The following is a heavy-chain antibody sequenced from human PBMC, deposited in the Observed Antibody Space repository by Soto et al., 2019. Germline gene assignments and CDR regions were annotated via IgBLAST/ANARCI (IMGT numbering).Heavy chain of an antibody. CDR1: GGSFKGGSYS. Sequence: SETLSLTCTVSGGSFKGGSYSWSWIRQPPGKGLEWIGYVYHTGRTSYNPSLKSRVSISMDTSKNQFSLNLDSVTAADTAVYFCARDFAYFDSWGQGALVTVSS. D-gene: IGHD3-3*01. J-gene: IGHJ4*02. V-gene: IGHV4-61*01. CDR2: VYHTGRT. CDR3: ARDFAYFDS.